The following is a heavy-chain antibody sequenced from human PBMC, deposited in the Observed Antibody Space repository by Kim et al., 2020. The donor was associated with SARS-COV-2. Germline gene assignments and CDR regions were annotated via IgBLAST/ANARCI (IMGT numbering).Heavy chain of an antibody. CDR3: ARIGDPDYGDYGPRRRNYYYYGMDV. CDR1: GGSFSGYY. CDR2: INHSGST. V-gene: IGHV4-34*01. D-gene: IGHD4-17*01. Sequence: SETLSLTCAVYGGSFSGYYWSWIRQPPGKGLEWIGEINHSGSTNYNPSLKSRVTISVDTSKNQFSLKLSSVTAADTAVYYCARIGDPDYGDYGPRRRNYYYYGMDVWGQGTTVTVSS. J-gene: IGHJ6*02.